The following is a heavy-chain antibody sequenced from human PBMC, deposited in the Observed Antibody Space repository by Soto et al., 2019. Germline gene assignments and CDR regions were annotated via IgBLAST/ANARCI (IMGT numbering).Heavy chain of an antibody. D-gene: IGHD2-2*01. CDR1: GGSISSYY. CDR2: IYYSGST. V-gene: IGHV4-59*08. CDR3: ARTRGGKPAAICLPFYYYYMDV. Sequence: SETLSLTCTVSGGSISSYYWSWIRQPPGKGLEWIGYIYYSGSTNYNPSLKSRVTISVDTSKNQFSLKLSSVTAADTAVYYCARTRGGKPAAICLPFYYYYMDVWGKGTTVTVSS. J-gene: IGHJ6*03.